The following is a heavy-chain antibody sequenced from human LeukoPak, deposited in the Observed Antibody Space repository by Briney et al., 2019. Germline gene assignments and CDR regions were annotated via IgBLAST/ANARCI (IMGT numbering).Heavy chain of an antibody. Sequence: GGSLRLSCAASGFTFSSYTMSWVRQAPGKGLEWVSAISESGSSTYYPDPVKGRFTISRDNAKNSLYLQMNSLRAEDTAVYYCARDLQSAAAILDYWGQGTLVTVSS. CDR3: ARDLQSAAAILDY. CDR2: ISESGSST. CDR1: GFTFSSYT. J-gene: IGHJ4*02. D-gene: IGHD6-13*01. V-gene: IGHV3-21*01.